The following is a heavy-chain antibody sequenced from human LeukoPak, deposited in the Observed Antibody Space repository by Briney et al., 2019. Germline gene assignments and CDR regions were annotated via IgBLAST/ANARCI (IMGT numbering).Heavy chain of an antibody. Sequence: SGGSLRLSCVASGFTFSTYAMTWVRQAPGKGLEWVSTIIGNAGSTCYADSVQARFIISRDNSKNTLFLQMTSLRAEDTAVYYCAKDTRWLPYGMDVWGQGTTVTVS. CDR3: AKDTRWLPYGMDV. V-gene: IGHV3-23*01. J-gene: IGHJ6*02. CDR2: IIGNAGST. CDR1: GFTFSTYA. D-gene: IGHD5-12*01.